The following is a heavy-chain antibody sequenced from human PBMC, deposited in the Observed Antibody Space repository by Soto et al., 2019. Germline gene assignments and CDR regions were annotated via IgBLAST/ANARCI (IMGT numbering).Heavy chain of an antibody. CDR1: GYTFTSYA. D-gene: IGHD2-21*02. J-gene: IGHJ4*02. CDR3: ARVLAYCGGDCYLAY. CDR2: INAGNGNT. Sequence: SVKVSCKASGYTFTSYAMHWVRQAPGQRLEWMGWINAGNGNTKYSQEFQDRVTITRDTSASTAYMELSSLRSEDTAVYYCARVLAYCGGDCYLAYWGTGTLVTVSS. V-gene: IGHV1-3*01.